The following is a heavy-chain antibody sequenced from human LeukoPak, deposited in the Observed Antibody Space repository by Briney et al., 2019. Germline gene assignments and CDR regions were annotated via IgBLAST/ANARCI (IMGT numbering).Heavy chain of an antibody. CDR2: IIPILGIA. V-gene: IGHV1-69*04. CDR1: GGTFSSYA. D-gene: IGHD2-15*01. J-gene: IGHJ4*02. CDR3: AFVVAATLNDY. Sequence: ASVKVSCKASGGTFSSYAINWVRQAPGQGLEWMGRIIPILGIANYAQKFQGRVTITADKSTSTAYMELSSLRSEDTAVYYCAFVVAATLNDYWGQGTLVTVSS.